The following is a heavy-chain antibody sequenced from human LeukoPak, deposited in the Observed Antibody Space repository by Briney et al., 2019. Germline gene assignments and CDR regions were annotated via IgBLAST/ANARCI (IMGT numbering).Heavy chain of an antibody. CDR1: GFTFSSYA. Sequence: GRSLRLSCAASGFTFSSYAMHWVRQAPGKGLEWVAVISYDGSNKYYADSVKGRFTISRDNSKNTLYLQMNSLRAEDTAVYYCARYCSGGTCYVGLIWGQGTLVTVSS. D-gene: IGHD2-15*01. J-gene: IGHJ4*02. V-gene: IGHV3-30-3*01. CDR2: ISYDGSNK. CDR3: ARYCSGGTCYVGLI.